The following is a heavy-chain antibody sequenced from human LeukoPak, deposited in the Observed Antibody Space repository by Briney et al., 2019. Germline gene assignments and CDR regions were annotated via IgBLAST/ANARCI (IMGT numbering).Heavy chain of an antibody. V-gene: IGHV3-7*01. J-gene: IGHJ6*04. D-gene: IGHD3-10*02. CDR1: GFIFRSYW. Sequence: GGSLRLSCAASGFIFRSYWMSWVRQAPGKGLEGVAYIKQDGSEKYYVDSVKGRFTISRDNAKNSLYLQMNSLRAEDTAVYYCAELGITMIGGVWGKGITVTISS. CDR3: AELGITMIGGV. CDR2: IKQDGSEK.